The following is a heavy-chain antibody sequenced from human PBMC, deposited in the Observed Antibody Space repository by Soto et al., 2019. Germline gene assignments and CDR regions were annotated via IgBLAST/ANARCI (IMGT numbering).Heavy chain of an antibody. V-gene: IGHV4-31*03. CDR2: IYHSGNT. J-gene: IGHJ4*02. CDR1: GGSITTGGSY. Sequence: QVQLQESGPGLVKPSQTLSLTCTVSGGSITTGGSYWSWIRQHPGKCLEWIGNIYHSGNTYYNPSLKSRLTISVDTSKNHFSLMVDSVTAADTAVYYCARARFQVLYGKPYFDSWGQGTLVTVSS. CDR3: ARARFQVLYGKPYFDS. D-gene: IGHD2-2*02.